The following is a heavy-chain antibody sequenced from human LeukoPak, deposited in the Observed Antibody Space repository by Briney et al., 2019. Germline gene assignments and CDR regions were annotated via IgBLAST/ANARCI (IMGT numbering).Heavy chain of an antibody. J-gene: IGHJ4*02. D-gene: IGHD3-22*01. Sequence: ASVKVSCKASGYTFTSYGISWVRQAPGQGLEWMGWISAYNGNTDYAQKLQGRVTMTTDTSTSTAYMELRSLRSDDTAVYYCARDTPLEYYYDSSGYYREFDYWGQGTLVTVSS. V-gene: IGHV1-18*01. CDR1: GYTFTSYG. CDR2: ISAYNGNT. CDR3: ARDTPLEYYYDSSGYYREFDY.